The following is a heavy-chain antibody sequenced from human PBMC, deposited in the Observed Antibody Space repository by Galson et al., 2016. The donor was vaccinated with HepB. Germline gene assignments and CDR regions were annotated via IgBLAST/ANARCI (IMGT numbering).Heavy chain of an antibody. J-gene: IGHJ3*01. Sequence: QSGAEVKKPGESLRISCKGSGFNFKTYWIGWVRQMPGKGLEWMGIIYPGDSDTRYNPSFRGQVTISADKFVDTVYLQWSALKAPDSGTFFCARRSGWFNRGYSFDLWGQGTKVVVSS. CDR1: GFNFKTYW. CDR3: ARRSGWFNRGYSFDL. CDR2: IYPGDSDT. D-gene: IGHD6-19*01. V-gene: IGHV5-51*01.